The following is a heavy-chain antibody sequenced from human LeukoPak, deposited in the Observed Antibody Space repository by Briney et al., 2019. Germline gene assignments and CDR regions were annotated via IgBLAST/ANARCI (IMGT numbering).Heavy chain of an antibody. J-gene: IGHJ4*02. V-gene: IGHV4-34*01. CDR3: ARRCRIGSGWFYDY. Sequence: SETLSLTCAVYGGSFSGYYWTWIRQPPGKGREWIGEINHSGSTNYNPPLKSRVTMSVDTSKNQISLKLSSVTAADTAVYYCARRCRIGSGWFYDYWGQGTLVTVSS. D-gene: IGHD6-19*01. CDR1: GGSFSGYY. CDR2: INHSGST.